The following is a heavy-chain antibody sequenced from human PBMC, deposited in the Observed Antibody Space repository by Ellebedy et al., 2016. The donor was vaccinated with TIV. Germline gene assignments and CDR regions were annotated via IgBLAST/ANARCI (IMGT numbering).Heavy chain of an antibody. J-gene: IGHJ3*02. Sequence: SVKVSXXASGGTFSSYAISWVRQAPGQGLEWMGGIIPIFGTANYAQKFQGRVTITADESTSTAYMELSSLRSEDTAVYYCARKDPPYSSSFSDDAFDIWGQGTMVTVSS. CDR3: ARKDPPYSSSFSDDAFDI. V-gene: IGHV1-69*13. CDR1: GGTFSSYA. CDR2: IIPIFGTA. D-gene: IGHD6-13*01.